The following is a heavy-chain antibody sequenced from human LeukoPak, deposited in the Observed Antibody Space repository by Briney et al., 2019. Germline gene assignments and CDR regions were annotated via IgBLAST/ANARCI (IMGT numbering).Heavy chain of an antibody. CDR1: RFIFSVYG. CDR2: MSYDENTE. V-gene: IGHV3-33*05. D-gene: IGHD2-8*01. Sequence: PGGSLRLSCVASRFIFSVYGMHWVRQAPGKGLEWVAFMSYDENTEYYIDSVKGRFTNSRDNSKNTLFLQLNNLRPEDTGVYYCARDGSTNSQNWFDPWGQGTLVIVSS. CDR3: ARDGSTNSQNWFDP. J-gene: IGHJ5*02.